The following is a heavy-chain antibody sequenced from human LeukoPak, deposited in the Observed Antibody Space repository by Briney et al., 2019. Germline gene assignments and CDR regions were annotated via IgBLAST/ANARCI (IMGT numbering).Heavy chain of an antibody. D-gene: IGHD5-24*01. CDR2: IKPDGIDK. CDR3: ATISAQTFDM. V-gene: IGHV3-7*01. J-gene: IGHJ3*02. Sequence: GGSLRLSCVGSGFTFRSHWVNWVRQSPRKGLEWVANIKPDGIDKYYVDSARGRFTVSRDNAKNSAFLQMNSLRAEDTAIYYCATISAQTFDMWGRGTVVSVSS. CDR1: GFTFRSHW.